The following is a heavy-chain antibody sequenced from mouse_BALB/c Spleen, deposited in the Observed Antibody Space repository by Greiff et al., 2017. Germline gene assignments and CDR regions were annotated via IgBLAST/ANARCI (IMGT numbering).Heavy chain of an antibody. Sequence: EVMLVESGGGLVKPGGSLKLSCAASGFTFSSYAMSWVRQTPEKRLEWVASISNGGSTYYPDSVKGRFTISRDNAKNTLYLQMSSLKSEDTAMYYCAREGDYDDGTAVWYFDVWGAGTTVTVSS. CDR1: GFTFSSYA. D-gene: IGHD2-4*01. CDR3: AREGDYDDGTAVWYFDV. V-gene: IGHV5-6-5*01. CDR2: ISNGGST. J-gene: IGHJ1*01.